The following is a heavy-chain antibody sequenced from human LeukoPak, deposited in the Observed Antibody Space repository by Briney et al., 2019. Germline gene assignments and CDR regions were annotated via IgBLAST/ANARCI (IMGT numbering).Heavy chain of an antibody. CDR3: ARVRSIVVVPANTRFDY. CDR2: IIHSGST. D-gene: IGHD2-2*01. CDR1: GGSFSGYY. V-gene: IGHV4-34*12. J-gene: IGHJ4*02. Sequence: SETLSLTCAVYGGSFSGYYWSWIRQPPGKGLEWIGEIIHSGSTNYNPSLKSQVTISVDTSKNQFSLKLSSVTAADTAVYYCARVRSIVVVPANTRFDYWGQGTLVTVS.